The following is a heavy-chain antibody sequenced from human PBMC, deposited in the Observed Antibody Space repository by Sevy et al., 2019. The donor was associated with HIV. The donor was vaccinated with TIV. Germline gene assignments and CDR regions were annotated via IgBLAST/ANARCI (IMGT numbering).Heavy chain of an antibody. V-gene: IGHV3-48*01. Sequence: GGSLRLSCAASGFTFSSYSMNWVRQAPGKGLEWVSYISSSSSTIYYADSVKGRFTISRDNAKNSLYLQMNSLRAEDTAVYYCARGLTIFGVEYGMDVWGQGTTVTVSS. CDR1: GFTFSSYS. D-gene: IGHD3-3*01. J-gene: IGHJ6*02. CDR3: ARGLTIFGVEYGMDV. CDR2: ISSSSSTI.